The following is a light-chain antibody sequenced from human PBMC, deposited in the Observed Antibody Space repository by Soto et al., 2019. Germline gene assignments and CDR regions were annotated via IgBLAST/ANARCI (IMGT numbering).Light chain of an antibody. CDR1: QGISSY. CDR3: QQLNSY. V-gene: IGKV1-9*01. J-gene: IGKJ4*01. Sequence: DIQLTQSPSFLSASVGDRVTITCRASQGISSYLAWYQQKPGKAPKLLIYAASTLQSGVPSRFSGSGSGTEFTLTISSPQPEDFATYYCQQLNSYFGGGTKVDI. CDR2: AAS.